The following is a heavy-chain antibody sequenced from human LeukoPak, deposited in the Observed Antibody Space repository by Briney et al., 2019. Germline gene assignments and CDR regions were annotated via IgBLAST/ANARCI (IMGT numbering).Heavy chain of an antibody. V-gene: IGHV3-64*01. CDR2: ISTNGGTT. CDR1: GFVFNSHP. CDR3: AREEPAGSTDY. J-gene: IGHJ4*02. Sequence: GGSLRLSCAASGFVFNSHPMHWVRQAPGKGLERVSAISTNGGTTYYANSVKGRFTISRDNSKNTLYLQMGSLRADDTALYYCAREEPAGSTDYWGQGTLVTVSS. D-gene: IGHD1-14*01.